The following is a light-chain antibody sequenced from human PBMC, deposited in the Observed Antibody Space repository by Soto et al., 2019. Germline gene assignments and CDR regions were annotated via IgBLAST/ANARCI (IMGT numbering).Light chain of an antibody. J-gene: IGLJ2*01. CDR3: CSLAGRLLV. V-gene: IGLV2-11*01. Sequence: QSALTQPRSVSGSPGQSVTISCTGTSRDVGGYNYVSWYQQVPGKAPKLVIFEVIKRPSGVPERFSGSKSGNTASLTISGLQTHDEADYYCCSLAGRLLVFGGGTKLTVL. CDR1: SRDVGGYNY. CDR2: EVI.